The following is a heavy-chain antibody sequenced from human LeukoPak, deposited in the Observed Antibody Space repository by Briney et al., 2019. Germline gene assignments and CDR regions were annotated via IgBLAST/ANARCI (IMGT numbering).Heavy chain of an antibody. D-gene: IGHD5-12*01. CDR3: ARGRGSTSRY. CDR2: ISTYNGNT. Sequence: GASVTVSCTASGYTFTGYGITWVRQAPGQGLEWMGWISTYNGNTNYAQNLQGRVTMTTDTSTSTAYMELRSLRSDDTAVYYCARGRGSTSRYWGQGTLVTVSS. J-gene: IGHJ4*02. V-gene: IGHV1-18*01. CDR1: GYTFTGYG.